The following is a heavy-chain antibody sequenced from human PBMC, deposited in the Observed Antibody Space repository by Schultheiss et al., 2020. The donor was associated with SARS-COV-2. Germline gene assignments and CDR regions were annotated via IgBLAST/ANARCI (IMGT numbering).Heavy chain of an antibody. CDR1: GDSISSYY. CDR3: ATTAVAHDY. CDR2: IYYSGST. J-gene: IGHJ4*02. V-gene: IGHV4-59*04. Sequence: SQTLSLTCTVSGDSISSYYWSWIRQPPGKGLEWIGYIYYSGSTYYNPSLKSRVTISVDTSKNQFSLKLSSVTAADTAVYYCATTAVAHDYWGQGTLVTVSS. D-gene: IGHD6-19*01.